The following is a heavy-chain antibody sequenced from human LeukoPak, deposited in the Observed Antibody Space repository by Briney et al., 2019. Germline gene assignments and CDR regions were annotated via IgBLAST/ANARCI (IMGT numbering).Heavy chain of an antibody. D-gene: IGHD2-21*02. CDR2: VKSDGSST. Sequence: GGSLRLSCAASGFTFSSCAMHWVRQAPGKGLVWVSRVKSDGSSTSYADSVKGRFTISRDNARNTLYLQMNSLRAEDTAVYYCARDGFLGPVTAYLDYWGQRTPVTISS. J-gene: IGHJ4*02. CDR1: GFTFSSCA. CDR3: ARDGFLGPVTAYLDY. V-gene: IGHV3-74*01.